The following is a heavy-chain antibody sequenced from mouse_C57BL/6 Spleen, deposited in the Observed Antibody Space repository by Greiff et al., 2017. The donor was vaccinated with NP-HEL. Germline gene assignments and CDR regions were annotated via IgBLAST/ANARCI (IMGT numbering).Heavy chain of an antibody. CDR1: GYTFTSYD. V-gene: IGHV1-85*01. D-gene: IGHD2-4*01. CDR2: IYPRDGST. CDR3: ARRRNYDYKYFDV. Sequence: QVQLQQSGPELVKPGASVKLSCKASGYTFTSYDINWVKQRPGQGLEWIGWIYPRDGSTKYNEKFKGKATLTVDTSSSTAYMELHSLTSEDSAVYFCARRRNYDYKYFDVWGTGTTVTVSS. J-gene: IGHJ1*03.